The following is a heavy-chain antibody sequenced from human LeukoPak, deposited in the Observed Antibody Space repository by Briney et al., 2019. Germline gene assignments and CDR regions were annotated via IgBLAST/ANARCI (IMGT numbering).Heavy chain of an antibody. Sequence: SETLSLTCAVYGGSFSGYYWSWIRQPPGKGLEWIGEINHSGSTNYNPSLKSRVTISVDTSKNQFSLKLSSVTAADTAVYYCARVLNKKWLFPAYDYWGQGTLVTVSS. J-gene: IGHJ4*02. V-gene: IGHV4-34*01. CDR1: GGSFSGYY. CDR2: INHSGST. D-gene: IGHD3-22*01. CDR3: ARVLNKKWLFPAYDY.